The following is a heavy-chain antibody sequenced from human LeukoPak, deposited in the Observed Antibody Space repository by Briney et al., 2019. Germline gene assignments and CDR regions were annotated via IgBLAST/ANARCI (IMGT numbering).Heavy chain of an antibody. CDR3: ARTVGSSSDYYYYGMDV. D-gene: IGHD6-6*01. J-gene: IGHJ6*02. Sequence: SETLSLTCAVYGGSFSGYYWSWIRQPPGKGLEWIGYIYYSGSTNYNPSLKSRVTISVDTSKNQFSLKLSSVTAADTAVYYCARTVGSSSDYYYYGMDVWGQGTTVTVSS. V-gene: IGHV4-59*01. CDR1: GGSFSGYY. CDR2: IYYSGST.